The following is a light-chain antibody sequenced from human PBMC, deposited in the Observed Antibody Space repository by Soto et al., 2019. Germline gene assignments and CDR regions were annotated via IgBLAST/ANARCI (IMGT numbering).Light chain of an antibody. V-gene: IGLV2-14*03. CDR1: SSDVCGYNY. CDR3: SSYTSTNTVV. J-gene: IGLJ2*01. Sequence: QSALTQPASVSGSPGQSITISCTGTSSDVCGYNYVSWYQQHPGKAPKLMIYDVSNRPSGVSNRFSGSKSGNTASLTISGLQAEDEAEYYCSSYTSTNTVVFGGGTKLTVL. CDR2: DVS.